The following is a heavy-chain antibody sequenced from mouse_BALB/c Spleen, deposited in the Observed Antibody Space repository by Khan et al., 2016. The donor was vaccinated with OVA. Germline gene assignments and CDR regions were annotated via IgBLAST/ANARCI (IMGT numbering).Heavy chain of an antibody. CDR3: SRSPYGNFAY. CDR2: ISSDGGYT. J-gene: IGHJ3*01. CDR1: GFTFSTYA. Sequence: EVELVESRGGLVKPGGSLKLSCAASGFTFSTYAMSWVRQIPEKRLEWVATISSDGGYTYYPDSVKGRFTISRDNARNTLYLQMSSLRSDDTAMYSCSRSPYGNFAYWGQGTLVTVSA. V-gene: IGHV5-9-3*01. D-gene: IGHD2-1*01.